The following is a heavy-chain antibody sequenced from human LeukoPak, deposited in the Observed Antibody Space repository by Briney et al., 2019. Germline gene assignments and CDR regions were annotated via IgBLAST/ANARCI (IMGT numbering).Heavy chain of an antibody. D-gene: IGHD3-10*01. J-gene: IGHJ4*02. Sequence: SETLSLTCTVSGGSISSYYWSWIRQPPGKGLEWIGYIYYSGSTNYNPSLKSRVTISVDTSKNQFSLKLSSVTAADTAVYYCARRFGSYYRVANSKKYYFDYWGQGTLVTVSS. V-gene: IGHV4-59*12. CDR2: IYYSGST. CDR3: ARRFGSYYRVANSKKYYFDY. CDR1: GGSISSYY.